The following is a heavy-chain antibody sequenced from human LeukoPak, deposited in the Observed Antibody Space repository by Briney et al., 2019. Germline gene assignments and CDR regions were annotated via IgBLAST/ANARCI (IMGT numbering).Heavy chain of an antibody. CDR1: GGSISSYY. CDR3: ARGVLMVRGVIFDY. D-gene: IGHD3-10*01. CDR2: ISYTGST. J-gene: IGHJ4*02. V-gene: IGHV4-59*01. Sequence: SETLSLTCTVSGGSISSYYWSWIRQPPGKGLEWIGYISYTGSTNYNPSLKSRVTISVDTSKNQFSLKLSSVTAADTAVYYCARGVLMVRGVIFDYWGQGTLVTVSS.